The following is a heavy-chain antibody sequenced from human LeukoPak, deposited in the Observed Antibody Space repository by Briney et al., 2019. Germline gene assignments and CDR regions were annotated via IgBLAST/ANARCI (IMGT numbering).Heavy chain of an antibody. CDR1: GGSISSYY. Sequence: SETLSLTCTVSGGSISSYYWSCIRQPPGKGLEWIGYIYYSGSTSYNPSLKSRVTISVDTSKNQFSLKLSSVTAADTAVYYCARRAAAGTDWGQGTLVTVSS. CDR3: ARRAAAGTD. V-gene: IGHV4-59*08. D-gene: IGHD6-13*01. J-gene: IGHJ4*02. CDR2: IYYSGST.